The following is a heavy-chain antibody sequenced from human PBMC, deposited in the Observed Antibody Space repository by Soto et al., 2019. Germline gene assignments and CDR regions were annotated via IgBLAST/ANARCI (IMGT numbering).Heavy chain of an antibody. CDR2: ITGSSGAI. D-gene: IGHD2-2*01. Sequence: GESLKISCAASGFTFSSYSMNWVRQAPGKGLEWVSYITGSSGAIHYADSVRGRFTISRDNAKNTLYLQMNSLRAEDTAVYYCARGDVVIPGASPRNWFDPWGQGTLVTVSS. J-gene: IGHJ5*02. CDR3: ARGDVVIPGASPRNWFDP. CDR1: GFTFSSYS. V-gene: IGHV3-48*01.